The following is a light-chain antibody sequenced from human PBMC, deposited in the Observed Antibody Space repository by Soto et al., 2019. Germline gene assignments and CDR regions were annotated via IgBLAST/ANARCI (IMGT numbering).Light chain of an antibody. CDR2: EVS. CDR1: SSYAGGYDY. V-gene: IGLV2-14*01. J-gene: IGLJ1*01. Sequence: QSVLTHPASVSVSPGQSITISCTGTSSYAGGYDYVSWYQLHPGKAPKLMFFEVSDRPSGVSYFFSCSKSANRASLTISGLQAEDEADYFCSSYSISTAYLFGTGTKVTVL. CDR3: SSYSISTAYL.